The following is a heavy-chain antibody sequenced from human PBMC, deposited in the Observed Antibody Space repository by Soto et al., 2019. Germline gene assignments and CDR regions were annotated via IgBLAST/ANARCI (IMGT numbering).Heavy chain of an antibody. Sequence: EVQLVQSGAAVKKPGESLRISCKGSGYSFTSYWISWVRQMPGKGLEWMGRIDPSDSYTNYSPSFQGHVTISADKSISTAYLQLSSLKASDTAMYYCARLAMATRRGYYGMDVWGQGTTVTFSS. D-gene: IGHD5-12*01. V-gene: IGHV5-10-1*01. CDR1: GYSFTSYW. J-gene: IGHJ6*02. CDR3: ARLAMATRRGYYGMDV. CDR2: IDPSDSYT.